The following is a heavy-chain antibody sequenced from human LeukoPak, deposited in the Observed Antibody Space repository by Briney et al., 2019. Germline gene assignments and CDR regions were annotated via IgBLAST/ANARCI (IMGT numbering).Heavy chain of an antibody. CDR2: IYYSGST. J-gene: IGHJ6*03. CDR3: ARGGNYRDHNRAYYYYYMDV. D-gene: IGHD4-17*01. CDR1: GGSISSYY. V-gene: IGHV4-59*01. Sequence: KPSETLSLTCTVSGGSISSYYWSWIRQPPGKGLEWIGYIYYSGSTNYNPSLKSRVTISVDTSKNQFSLKLSSVTAADTAVYYCARGGNYRDHNRAYYYYYMDVWGKGTTVTVSS.